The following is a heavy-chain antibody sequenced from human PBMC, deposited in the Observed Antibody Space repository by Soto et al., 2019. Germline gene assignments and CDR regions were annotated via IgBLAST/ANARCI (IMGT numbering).Heavy chain of an antibody. Sequence: SETLSLTCTVSGDSLSGGDYYWSWIRQPPGKGLEWIGDIYYAGFTFYNPSLKSRLTISLDSSKNQFSLRLNSVTAADTAVYFCARAYRINGWSDYFFDYWGQGTLVTVSS. CDR2: IYYAGFT. CDR1: GDSLSGGDYY. J-gene: IGHJ4*02. V-gene: IGHV4-30-4*08. D-gene: IGHD6-19*01. CDR3: ARAYRINGWSDYFFDY.